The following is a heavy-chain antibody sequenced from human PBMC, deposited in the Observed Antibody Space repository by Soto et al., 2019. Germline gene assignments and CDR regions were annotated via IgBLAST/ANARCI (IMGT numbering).Heavy chain of an antibody. D-gene: IGHD2-2*01. V-gene: IGHV3-23*01. J-gene: IGHJ3*02. CDR1: GLTFSSYA. Sequence: EVQLLESGGGLVQPGGSLRLSCAASGLTFSSYAMGWVRQAPGKGLEWVSAISGSGAVTYYADSVKGRFTISRDNSKNTLYLQMNSLRAEDTAVYYCAKDKGCTSTTCHWNAFDIWGQGTMVTVSS. CDR3: AKDKGCTSTTCHWNAFDI. CDR2: ISGSGAVT.